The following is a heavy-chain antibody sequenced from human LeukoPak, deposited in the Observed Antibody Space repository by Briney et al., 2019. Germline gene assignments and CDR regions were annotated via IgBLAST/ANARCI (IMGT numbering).Heavy chain of an antibody. CDR3: ARGGGGNSDFLSPYTGASLGFDY. CDR1: GFTLRSYA. V-gene: IGHV3-23*01. J-gene: IGHJ4*02. CDR2: LGISGDYA. D-gene: IGHD4-23*01. Sequence: GGSLRLSCVGSGFTLRSYAMSWVRQAPGKGPQWVSSLGISGDYAWYAGSVKGRFTISRDSSKNTLYLQMNSLGAEDTAVYYCARGGGGNSDFLSPYTGASLGFDYWGQGALVTVSS.